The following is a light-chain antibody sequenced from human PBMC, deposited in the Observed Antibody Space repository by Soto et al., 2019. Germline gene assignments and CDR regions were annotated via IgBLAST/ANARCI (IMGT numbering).Light chain of an antibody. CDR1: QSVSSY. Sequence: IVLTQSPATLSLSPGERATLSCRDSQSVSSYVAWYQQKPCQAPRLLIYDASNRATGIPARFSGSGSGTDFTLTISSLEPEDFAVYYCQQRSNWPPALTFGGGTKVEIK. J-gene: IGKJ4*01. CDR3: QQRSNWPPALT. CDR2: DAS. V-gene: IGKV3-11*01.